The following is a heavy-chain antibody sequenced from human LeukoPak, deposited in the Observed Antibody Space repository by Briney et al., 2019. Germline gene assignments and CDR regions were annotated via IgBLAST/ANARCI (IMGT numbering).Heavy chain of an antibody. D-gene: IGHD3-16*01. CDR2: INHSGST. Sequence: SETLSLTCAVYGGSFSGYHWSWIRQPPGKGLEWIGEINHSGSTNYNPSLKSRVTISVDTSKNQFSLKLSSVTAADTAVYYCARGGDTAAVNSNWFDPWGQGTLVTVSS. CDR1: GGSFSGYH. CDR3: ARGGDTAAVNSNWFDP. J-gene: IGHJ5*02. V-gene: IGHV4-34*01.